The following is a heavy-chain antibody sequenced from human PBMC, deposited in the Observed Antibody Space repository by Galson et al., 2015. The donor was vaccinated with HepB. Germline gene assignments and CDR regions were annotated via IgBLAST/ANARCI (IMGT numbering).Heavy chain of an antibody. Sequence: SLRLSCAASGFTFSSYGMHWVRQAPGKGLEWVAFIRYDGSNKYYADSVKGRFTISRDNSKNTLYLQMNSLRAEDTAVYYCAKDRGATTSYFDYWGQGTLVTVSS. CDR1: GFTFSSYG. CDR2: IRYDGSNK. V-gene: IGHV3-30*02. D-gene: IGHD1-26*01. J-gene: IGHJ4*02. CDR3: AKDRGATTSYFDY.